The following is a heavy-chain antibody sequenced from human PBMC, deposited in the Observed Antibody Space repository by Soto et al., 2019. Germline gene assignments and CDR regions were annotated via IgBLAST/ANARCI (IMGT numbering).Heavy chain of an antibody. V-gene: IGHV3-21*01. CDR3: ARDGSGWPANYYYYYGMDV. CDR1: GFTFSSYS. D-gene: IGHD6-19*01. J-gene: IGHJ6*02. CDR2: ISSSSSYI. Sequence: PGGSLRLSCAASGFTFSSYSMNWVRQAPGKGLEWVSSISSSSSYIYYADSVKGRFTISRDNAKNSLYLQMNSLRAEDTAVYYCARDGSGWPANYYYYYGMDVWGQGTTVTVSS.